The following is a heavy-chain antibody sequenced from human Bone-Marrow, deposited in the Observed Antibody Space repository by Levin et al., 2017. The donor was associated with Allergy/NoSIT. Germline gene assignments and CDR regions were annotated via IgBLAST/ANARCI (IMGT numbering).Heavy chain of an antibody. D-gene: IGHD4-17*01. CDR3: ARAGTTVMVSYYYMDV. Sequence: HPGGSLRLSCAASRPILSDYAMNWVRQAPGKGLQWVSGMSGSGGATYYADSVKGRFTISRDYSKSTVFLQMNSLRADDTAVYYCARAGTTVMVSYYYMDVWGTVTTVTVSS. CDR2: MSGSGGAT. V-gene: IGHV3-23*01. CDR1: RPILSDYA. J-gene: IGHJ6*03.